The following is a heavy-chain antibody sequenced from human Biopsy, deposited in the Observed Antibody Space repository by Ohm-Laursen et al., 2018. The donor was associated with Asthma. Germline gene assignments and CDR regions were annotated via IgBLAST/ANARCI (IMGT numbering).Heavy chain of an antibody. J-gene: IGHJ3*01. D-gene: IGHD3-9*01. CDR1: GYNFISFV. V-gene: IGHV1-3*04. CDR2: VNTRNVDT. CDR3: ARTYYDFLTGQVKDVFGV. Sequence: SVQVSCKASGYNFISFVIHWVRQAPGQRLEGMGWVNTRNVDTKYSQKFQGRVTITRDTSASTAYMELRSLRSEDTATYYCARTYYDFLTGQVKDVFGVWGQGTMVTVSS.